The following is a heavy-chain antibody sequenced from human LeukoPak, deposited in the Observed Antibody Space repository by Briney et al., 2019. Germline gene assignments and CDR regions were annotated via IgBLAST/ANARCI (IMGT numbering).Heavy chain of an antibody. CDR2: IYYTGST. CDR1: GGSINSYY. D-gene: IGHD6-13*01. CDR3: ARFSGGSWFDY. J-gene: IGHJ4*02. Sequence: PSKTLSLTCTVSGGSINSYYWSWIRQPPGKGLEWIGYIYYTGSTNYNPSLRSRATMSVDTSKNQFSLKLSPVTAADTAVYYCARFSGGSWFDYWGQGTLVNVSS. V-gene: IGHV4-59*01.